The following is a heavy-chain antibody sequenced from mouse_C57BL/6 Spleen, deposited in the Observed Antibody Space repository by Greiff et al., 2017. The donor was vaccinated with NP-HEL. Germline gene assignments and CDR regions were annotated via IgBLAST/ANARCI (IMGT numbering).Heavy chain of an antibody. V-gene: IGHV1-12*01. D-gene: IGHD2-4*01. CDR3: ARGDDYDGTGTLDY. CDR1: GYTFTSYN. J-gene: IGHJ4*01. Sequence: QVQLQQSGAELVRPGASVKMSCKASGYTFTSYNMRWVKQTPRQGLEWIGAIYPGNGDTSYNQKFKGKATLTVDKSSSTAYMQLSSLTSEDSAVYFCARGDDYDGTGTLDYWGQGTSVTVSS. CDR2: IYPGNGDT.